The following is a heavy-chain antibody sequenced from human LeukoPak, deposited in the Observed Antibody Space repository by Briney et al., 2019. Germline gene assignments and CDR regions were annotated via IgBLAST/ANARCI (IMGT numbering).Heavy chain of an antibody. J-gene: IGHJ3*02. Sequence: PGGSLRLSCAASGFTVSSNYMSWVRQAPGQGLEWVSVIYSGGSTYYADSVKGRFTISRDNSKNTQYLQMNSLRAEDTAVYYFAREERYFAGLLDAFDIGGKGTMVTVS. CDR2: IYSGGST. CDR1: GFTVSSNY. D-gene: IGHD3-9*01. CDR3: AREERYFAGLLDAFDI. V-gene: IGHV3-66*01.